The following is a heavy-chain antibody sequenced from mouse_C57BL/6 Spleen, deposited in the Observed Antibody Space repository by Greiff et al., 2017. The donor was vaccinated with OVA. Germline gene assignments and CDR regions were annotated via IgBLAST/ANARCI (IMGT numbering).Heavy chain of an antibody. CDR1: GYTFTDYY. Sequence: EVKLQQSGPELVKPGASVKISCKASGYTFTDYYMNWVKQSHGKSLEWIGDINPNNGGTSYNQKFKGKATLTVDKSSSTAYMELRSLTSEDSAVYYCARGRRGYAMDYWGQGTSVTVSS. V-gene: IGHV1-26*01. D-gene: IGHD2-12*01. CDR2: INPNNGGT. CDR3: ARGRRGYAMDY. J-gene: IGHJ4*01.